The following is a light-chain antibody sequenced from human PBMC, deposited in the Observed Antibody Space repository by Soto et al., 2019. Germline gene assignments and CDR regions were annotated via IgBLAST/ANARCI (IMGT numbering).Light chain of an antibody. CDR3: QQSFTAPLT. Sequence: DIQMTQSPSSMSASVGDRVTVTCRASQSISTFLNWYQQKPGKAPNLLIYTTSTLHGGVPSRFSGSGSGTDFTLTISSLQPEDFATYYCQQSFTAPLTFGQENRVEIK. V-gene: IGKV1-39*01. CDR2: TTS. J-gene: IGKJ1*01. CDR1: QSISTF.